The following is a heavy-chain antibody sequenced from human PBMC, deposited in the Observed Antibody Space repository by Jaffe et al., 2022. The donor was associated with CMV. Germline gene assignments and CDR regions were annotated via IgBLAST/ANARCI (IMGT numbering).Heavy chain of an antibody. J-gene: IGHJ5*02. Sequence: QVQLQESGPGLVKPSQTLSLTCTVSGGSISSGGYYWSWIRQHPGKGLEWIGYIYYSGSTYYNPSLKSRVTISVDTSKNQFSLKLSSVTAADTAVYYCAREISSSLQNWFDPWGQGTLVTVSS. V-gene: IGHV4-31*03. D-gene: IGHD6-6*01. CDR3: AREISSSLQNWFDP. CDR1: GGSISSGGYY. CDR2: IYYSGST.